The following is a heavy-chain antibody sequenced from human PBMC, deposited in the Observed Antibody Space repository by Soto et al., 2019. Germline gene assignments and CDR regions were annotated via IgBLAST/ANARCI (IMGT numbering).Heavy chain of an antibody. CDR1: GYTFTDYG. D-gene: IGHD1-7*01. CDR3: ATGGWNYCPGAFDV. J-gene: IGHJ3*01. Sequence: QVQLVQSGAEVKTPGASVKVSCHASGYTFTDYGLNWVRQAPGQGLEWMAWISTYNGKTHHAPDVHGRLTMTTDTSPTTAYMALTSLRSDDTAVYYCATGGWNYCPGAFDVWGQGTMVTVSS. CDR2: ISTYNGKT. V-gene: IGHV1-18*04.